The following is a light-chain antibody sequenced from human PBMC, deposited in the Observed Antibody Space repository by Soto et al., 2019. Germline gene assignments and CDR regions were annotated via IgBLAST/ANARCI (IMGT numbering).Light chain of an antibody. J-gene: IGLJ2*01. CDR2: LNSDGSH. CDR3: QTWGNGIVV. Sequence: QPVLTQSPSASASLGASVKLTCTLSSGHSNYAIAWHQQQPEKGPRYLMKLNSDGSHSKGDGIPDRFSGSSSGAERYLTISSLQAEDEAAYYCQTWGNGIVVFGGGTKVTVL. CDR1: SGHSNYA. V-gene: IGLV4-69*01.